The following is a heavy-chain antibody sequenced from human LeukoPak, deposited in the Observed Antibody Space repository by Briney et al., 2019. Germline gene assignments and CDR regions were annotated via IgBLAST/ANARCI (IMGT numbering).Heavy chain of an antibody. CDR3: ATGGGWEPSSGVVTHIDV. Sequence: GGSLRLSCAASGFTFSSYAMHWVRQAPGKGLEWVAVISYDGTNNYYADSVKGRFTISRDNSKNTLYLQMSSLRVEDTAVYYCATGGGWEPSSGVVTHIDVWGKGTTVTVSS. D-gene: IGHD3-3*01. CDR2: ISYDGTNN. J-gene: IGHJ6*03. CDR1: GFTFSSYA. V-gene: IGHV3-30*04.